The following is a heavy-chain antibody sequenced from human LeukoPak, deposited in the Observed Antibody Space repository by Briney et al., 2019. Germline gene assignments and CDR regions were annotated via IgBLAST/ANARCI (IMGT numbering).Heavy chain of an antibody. Sequence: GGSLRLSCATSGFTFISHEMSWLRQAPGKGLQWIAYISSRADTIYYAESVKGRFTVSRDYSKDSLHLQMTSLRAEDTAVYYCAKGGYTTCFDPWGQGTLVTVSS. CDR3: AKGGYTTCFDP. CDR1: GFTFISHE. V-gene: IGHV3-48*03. CDR2: ISSRADTI. J-gene: IGHJ5*02. D-gene: IGHD2-15*01.